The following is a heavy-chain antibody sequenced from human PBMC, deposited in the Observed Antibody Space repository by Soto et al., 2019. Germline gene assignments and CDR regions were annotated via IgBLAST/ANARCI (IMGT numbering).Heavy chain of an antibody. V-gene: IGHV3-66*01. CDR2: IYSGGST. CDR1: GFTVSSNY. J-gene: IGHJ3*02. CDR3: AREPFWSGYYKGRAFDI. Sequence: GGSLRLSCAASGFTVSSNYMSWVRQAPGKGLEWVSVIYSGGSTYYADSVKGRFTISRDNSKNTLYLQMNSLRAEDTAVYYCAREPFWSGYYKGRAFDIWGQGTMVTVSS. D-gene: IGHD3-3*01.